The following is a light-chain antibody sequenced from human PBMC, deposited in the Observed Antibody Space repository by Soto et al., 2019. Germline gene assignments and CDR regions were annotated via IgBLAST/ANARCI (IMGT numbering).Light chain of an antibody. CDR3: GTWDTSLTAV. V-gene: IGLV1-51*02. CDR2: ENT. J-gene: IGLJ7*01. CDR1: GSNIGNNY. Sequence: QSTLTQPPSVSAATGQTVTISCSGSGSNIGNNYVSWYQQLPGTAPKLLIYENTKRPSGIPDRFSGSKSGTSATLDITGLQTGDEADYFCGTWDTSLTAVFGGGTQLTVL.